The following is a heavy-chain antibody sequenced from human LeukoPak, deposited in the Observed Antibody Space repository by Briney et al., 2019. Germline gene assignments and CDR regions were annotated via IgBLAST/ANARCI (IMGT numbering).Heavy chain of an antibody. CDR2: IWYDGSNK. CDR3: ARDSGLVGTIFEVVITPQHYFDY. CDR1: GFTFSSYG. Sequence: PGRSLRLSCAASGFTFSSYGMHWVRQAPGKGLEWVAVIWYDGSNKYYADSVKGRFTISRDNSKNTLYLQMNSLRAEDTAVYYCARDSGLVGTIFEVVITPQHYFDYWGQGTLVTVSS. D-gene: IGHD3-3*01. V-gene: IGHV3-33*01. J-gene: IGHJ4*02.